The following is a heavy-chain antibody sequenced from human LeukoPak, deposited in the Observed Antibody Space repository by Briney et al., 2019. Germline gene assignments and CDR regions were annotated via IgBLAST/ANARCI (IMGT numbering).Heavy chain of an antibody. D-gene: IGHD2-2*01. CDR2: IYTSGST. V-gene: IGHV4-4*07. J-gene: IGHJ6*02. Sequence: SETLSLTCTVSGGSISSYYWSWIRQPAGKGLEWIGRIYTSGSTNYNPSLKSRVTMSVDTSKNQFSLKLSSVTAADTAVYYCARDQVVVVPAAMWEGDYYYYGMDVWGQGTTVTVSS. CDR1: GGSISSYY. CDR3: ARDQVVVVPAAMWEGDYYYYGMDV.